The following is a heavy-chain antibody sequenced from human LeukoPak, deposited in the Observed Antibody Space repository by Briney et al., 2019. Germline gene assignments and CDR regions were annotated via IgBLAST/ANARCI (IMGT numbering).Heavy chain of an antibody. J-gene: IGHJ3*02. V-gene: IGHV4-31*03. CDR2: IYYSGST. CDR1: GXSISSGGDY. CDR3: ARDHTDDAFDI. D-gene: IGHD4-17*01. Sequence: SQTLSLTCTVSGXSISSGGDYWSWIRQHPGKGLEWIGYIYYSGSTYYNPSLKSRVTISVDTSKNQFSLKLSSVTAADTAVYYCARDHTDDAFDIWGQGTMVTVSS.